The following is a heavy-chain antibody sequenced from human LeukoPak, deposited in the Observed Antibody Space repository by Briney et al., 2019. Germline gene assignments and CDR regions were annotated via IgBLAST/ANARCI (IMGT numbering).Heavy chain of an antibody. V-gene: IGHV4-39*01. CDR3: ARTYSSGWYGMGNWFDP. CDR1: GGSISSSSYY. D-gene: IGHD6-19*01. J-gene: IGHJ5*02. Sequence: SETLSLTCTVSGGSISSSSYYWGWIRQPPGKGLEWIGSIYYSGSTYHNPSLKSRVTISVDTSKNQFSLKLSSVTAADTAVYYCARTYSSGWYGMGNWFDPWGQGTLVTVSS. CDR2: IYYSGST.